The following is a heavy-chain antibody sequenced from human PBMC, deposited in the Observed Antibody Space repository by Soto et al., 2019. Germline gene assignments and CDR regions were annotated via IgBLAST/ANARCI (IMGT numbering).Heavy chain of an antibody. J-gene: IGHJ4*02. CDR3: AREPPGDCSGGSCYPGPFDY. D-gene: IGHD2-15*01. CDR2: INPNSGGT. CDR1: GYTFTGYY. V-gene: IGHV1-2*04. Sequence: ASVKVSCKASGYTFTGYYMRWVRQAPGQGLEWMGWINPNSGGTNYAQKFQGWVTMTRDTSISTAYMELSRLRSDDTAVYYCAREPPGDCSGGSCYPGPFDYWGQGTLVTVSS.